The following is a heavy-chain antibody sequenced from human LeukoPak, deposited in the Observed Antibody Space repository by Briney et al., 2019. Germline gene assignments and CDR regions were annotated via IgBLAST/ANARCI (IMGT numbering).Heavy chain of an antibody. CDR1: GGSFSGYY. CDR3: ARARRGYSYGREFDT. D-gene: IGHD5-18*01. J-gene: IGHJ3*02. V-gene: IGHV4-34*01. CDR2: INHSGST. Sequence: SETLSLTCAVYGGSFSGYYWSWIRQPPGKGLEWIGEINHSGSTNYNPSLKSRVTISVDTSKNQFSLKLSSVTAADTAVYYCARARRGYSYGREFDTWGQGTMVTVSS.